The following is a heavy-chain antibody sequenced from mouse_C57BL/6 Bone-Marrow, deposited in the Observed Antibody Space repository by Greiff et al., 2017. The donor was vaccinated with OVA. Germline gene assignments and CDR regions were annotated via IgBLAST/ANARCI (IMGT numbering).Heavy chain of an antibody. CDR2: ISSGGSYT. Sequence: EVLLVESGGDLVKPGGSLKLSCAASGFTFSSYGMSWVRQTPDKRLEWVATISSGGSYTYYPASVQGRFTISRDNAKNTLYLQMGSLKAEDTAMYYCARHYYGSSYYWGQGTTLTVSS. CDR1: GFTFSSYG. CDR3: ARHYYGSSYY. D-gene: IGHD1-1*01. V-gene: IGHV5-6*01. J-gene: IGHJ2*01.